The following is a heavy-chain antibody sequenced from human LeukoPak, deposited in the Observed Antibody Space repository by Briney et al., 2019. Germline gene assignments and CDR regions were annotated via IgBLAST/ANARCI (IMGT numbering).Heavy chain of an antibody. Sequence: GGSLRLSCAASGFTFSSYGMHWVRQAPGKGLEWVASLSSDGSNKYYAEFVKGRFTISRDNSKNTVYMLMNSLRAEDTAVYYCASLSLVTAAGFDASDIWGQGTMVTVSS. J-gene: IGHJ3*02. CDR3: ASLSLVTAAGFDASDI. V-gene: IGHV3-30*03. CDR2: LSSDGSNK. D-gene: IGHD6-13*01. CDR1: GFTFSSYG.